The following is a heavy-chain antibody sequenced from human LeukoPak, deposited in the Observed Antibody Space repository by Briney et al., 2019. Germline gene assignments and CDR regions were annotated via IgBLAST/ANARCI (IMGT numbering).Heavy chain of an antibody. J-gene: IGHJ4*02. V-gene: IGHV5-51*01. Sequence: GESPKISCKGSGSIFTNYWIGWVRQQPGKGLERMGIIYPGDSETRYSPSFQGQVTISADKSISTAYLQWSTLKASDTAMYFCARRYCSSTSCYGGFDYWGQGTLVTVSS. D-gene: IGHD2-2*01. CDR3: ARRYCSSTSCYGGFDY. CDR2: IYPGDSET. CDR1: GSIFTNYW.